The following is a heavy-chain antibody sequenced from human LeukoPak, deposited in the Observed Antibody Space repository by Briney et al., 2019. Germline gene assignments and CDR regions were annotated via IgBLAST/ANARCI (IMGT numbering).Heavy chain of an antibody. Sequence: SETLSPTCAVYGGSFSGYYWSWIRQPPGKGLEWIGEINHSGSTNYNPSLKSRVTISVDTSKNQSSLKLSSVTAADTAVYYCARGVPGYSSSWYVTYFQHWGQGTLVTVSS. V-gene: IGHV4-34*01. D-gene: IGHD6-13*01. CDR2: INHSGST. CDR3: ARGVPGYSSSWYVTYFQH. J-gene: IGHJ1*01. CDR1: GGSFSGYY.